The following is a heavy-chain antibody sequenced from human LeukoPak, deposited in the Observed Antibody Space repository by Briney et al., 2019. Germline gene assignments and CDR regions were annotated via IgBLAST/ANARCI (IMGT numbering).Heavy chain of an antibody. CDR2: ITGAGSI. J-gene: IGHJ4*02. CDR1: GFTFRSHS. Sequence: GGSLRLSCAASGFTFRSHSLDWVCQAPGKGLEWVSSITGAGSIQYADSVQGRFTISRDNAQNSLYLQMNSLRAEDTAVYYCVRDVIHSYFDIWGQGILVTVSS. D-gene: IGHD2/OR15-2a*01. CDR3: VRDVIHSYFDI. V-gene: IGHV3-21*01.